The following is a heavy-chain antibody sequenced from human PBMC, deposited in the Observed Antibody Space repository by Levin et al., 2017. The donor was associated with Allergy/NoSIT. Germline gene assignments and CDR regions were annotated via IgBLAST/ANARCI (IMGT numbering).Heavy chain of an antibody. Sequence: SLKISCAASGFTFDDYAMHWVRQAPGKGLEWVSGISWNSGSIGYADSVKGRFTISRDNAKNSLYLQMNSLRAEDTALYYCAKDRGSSWPVFDYWGQGTLVTVSS. V-gene: IGHV3-9*01. J-gene: IGHJ4*02. CDR2: ISWNSGSI. CDR3: AKDRGSSWPVFDY. D-gene: IGHD6-13*01. CDR1: GFTFDDYA.